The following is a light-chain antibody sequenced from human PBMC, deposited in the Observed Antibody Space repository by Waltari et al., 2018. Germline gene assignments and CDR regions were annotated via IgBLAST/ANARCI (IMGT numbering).Light chain of an antibody. CDR1: QSVLSSSDNKNY. V-gene: IGKV4-1*01. Sequence: DIVMTQSPDSLAVSLGERATINCKSSQSVLSSSDNKNYLAWYQQKPGQPPKLFIYWSSTRESGVPERFSGSGSGTDFALTISSLQAEDVAVYYCQHYYTSPPTFGGGTKVEIK. CDR3: QHYYTSPPT. J-gene: IGKJ4*01. CDR2: WSS.